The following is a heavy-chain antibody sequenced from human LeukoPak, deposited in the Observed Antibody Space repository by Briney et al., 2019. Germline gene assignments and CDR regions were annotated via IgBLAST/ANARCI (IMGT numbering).Heavy chain of an antibody. D-gene: IGHD2-15*01. Sequence: SETLSLTCAVSGYSISSGYYWGWIRQPPGKGLDWIGSIYHSGNTYYNPSLKSRVTISVDASKNQFALKLSSVTAADTAVYYCARQGGSYWDWFDPWGQGTLVTVSS. CDR3: ARQGGSYWDWFDP. V-gene: IGHV4-38-2*01. J-gene: IGHJ5*02. CDR2: IYHSGNT. CDR1: GYSISSGYY.